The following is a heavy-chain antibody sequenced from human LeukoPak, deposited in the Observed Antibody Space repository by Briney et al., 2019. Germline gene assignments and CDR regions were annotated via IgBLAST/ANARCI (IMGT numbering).Heavy chain of an antibody. D-gene: IGHD3-10*01. CDR3: ARDRGGSDPYPPFDF. Sequence: SETLSLTCTVSGGSISSYYWSWIRQPAGKGLEWIGRIYTSGSTNYNPSLKSRVTISVDTSKNQFSLKLSSVTAADTAVYYCARDRGGSDPYPPFDFWARGTRVPVPS. V-gene: IGHV4-4*07. CDR1: GGSISSYY. CDR2: IYTSGST. J-gene: IGHJ4*02.